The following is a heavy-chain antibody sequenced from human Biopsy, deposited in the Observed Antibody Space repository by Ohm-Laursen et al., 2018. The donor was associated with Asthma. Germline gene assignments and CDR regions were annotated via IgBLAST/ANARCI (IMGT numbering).Heavy chain of an antibody. CDR2: NSSSGGTI. D-gene: IGHD2-8*02. CDR3: ASECTVATCPLAY. CDR1: GFTFSDYY. J-gene: IGHJ4*02. Sequence: GSLRLSCSASGFTFSDYYMSWIRQAPGKGLEWASYNSSSGGTIYYADSVKGRFTISRDNAQNSLFLQMTSLGAEDTAVYYCASECTVATCPLAYWGQGALVTVSS. V-gene: IGHV3-11*01.